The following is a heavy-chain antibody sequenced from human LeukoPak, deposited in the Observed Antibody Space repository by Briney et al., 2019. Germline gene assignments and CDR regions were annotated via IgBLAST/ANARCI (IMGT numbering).Heavy chain of an antibody. D-gene: IGHD3-22*01. V-gene: IGHV1-69*13. CDR1: GGTFSSYS. CDR2: IIPIFGTA. J-gene: IGHJ5*02. CDR3: ARGVLYYYDSSGYRNWFDP. Sequence: WASVKVSCKASGGTFSSYSISWVRQAPGQGLEWMGGIIPIFGTANYAQKFQGRVTITADESTSTAYMELSSLRSEDTAVYYCARGVLYYYDSSGYRNWFDPWGQGTLVTVSS.